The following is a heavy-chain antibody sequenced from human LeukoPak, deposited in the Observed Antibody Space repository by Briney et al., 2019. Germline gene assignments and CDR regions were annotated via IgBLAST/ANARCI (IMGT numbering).Heavy chain of an antibody. J-gene: IGHJ4*02. Sequence: GGSLRLSCAASGFTFSSYWMRWVRQAPGKGLEWVANINQDGSEKYYVDSVKGRFTISRDNAKNSLYLQMNSLRAEDTAVYSCARVFCDTTSCYNFDYWGQGTLVTVSS. CDR1: GFTFSSYW. CDR3: ARVFCDTTSCYNFDY. CDR2: INQDGSEK. V-gene: IGHV3-7*05. D-gene: IGHD2-2*01.